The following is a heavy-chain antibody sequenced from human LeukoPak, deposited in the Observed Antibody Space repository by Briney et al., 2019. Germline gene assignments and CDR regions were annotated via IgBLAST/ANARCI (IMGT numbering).Heavy chain of an antibody. CDR3: ARGYDSGSYYWWVEPRGFFDY. CDR2: ISYDGSNK. J-gene: IGHJ4*02. V-gene: IGHV3-30-3*01. Sequence: QPGGSLRLSCAASGFTFSSYAMHWVRQAPGKGLEWVAVISYDGSNKYYADSVKGRFTISRDNSKNTLYLQMNSLRAEDTAVYYCARGYDSGSYYWWVEPRGFFDYWGQGTLVTVSS. CDR1: GFTFSSYA. D-gene: IGHD1-26*01.